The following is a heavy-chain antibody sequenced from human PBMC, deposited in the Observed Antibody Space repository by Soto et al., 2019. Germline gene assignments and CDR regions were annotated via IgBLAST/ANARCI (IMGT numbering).Heavy chain of an antibody. CDR2: ST. J-gene: IGHJ4*02. CDR1: VASSAVVLPT. V-gene: IGHV4-39*07. CDR3: ARDKITGLFDY. Sequence: PSETLSSPALSLVASSAVVLPTGAGSACPQGRGWSGSTNYNPSLKSRVTISVDTSKNQFSLKLTSVTAADTAVYYCARDKITGLFDYWGQGTLVTVSS. D-gene: IGHD2-8*02.